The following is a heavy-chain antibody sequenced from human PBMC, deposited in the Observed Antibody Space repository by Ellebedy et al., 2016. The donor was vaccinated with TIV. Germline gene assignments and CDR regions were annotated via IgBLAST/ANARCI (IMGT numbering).Heavy chain of an antibody. J-gene: IGHJ3*02. CDR2: ISGGGSGT. CDR1: GYTFSSHA. V-gene: IGHV3-23*01. Sequence: PGGSLRLSCAASGYTFSSHAMTWVRQAPGKGLEWVSGISGGGSGTYYADYVKGRFTISRDNSEKTLYLQMSSLRADDTAVYYCAKLSGLYCNSTPDIWGQGTTVTVSS. D-gene: IGHD2-21*01. CDR3: AKLSGLYCNSTPDI.